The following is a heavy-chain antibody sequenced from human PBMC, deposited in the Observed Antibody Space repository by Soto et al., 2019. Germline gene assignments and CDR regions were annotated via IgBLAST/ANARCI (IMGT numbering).Heavy chain of an antibody. V-gene: IGHV4-61*01. CDR3: ARTTAVPNTLRSRYFFDY. Sequence: SESLSLTCSVSGGSVSNKTYYWSWIRQPPGKRLEWIGYVYYSGTTNYNPSLKSRVTISVDLSKNQFSLRLSSVTTADTALYYCARTTAVPNTLRSRYFFDYWGQGTLVTVS. CDR2: VYYSGTT. D-gene: IGHD4-17*01. J-gene: IGHJ4*02. CDR1: GGSVSNKTYY.